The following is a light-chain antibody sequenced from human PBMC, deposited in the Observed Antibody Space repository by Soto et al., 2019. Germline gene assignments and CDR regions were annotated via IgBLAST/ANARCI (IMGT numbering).Light chain of an antibody. V-gene: IGKV3-11*01. Sequence: DIVLTQSPATLSLSPGESSTLSCRASQSFXSYLAWYQRKPGQAPRVLXDDASNRATGSPARLSGSGSGTDFTLTISRLDPEDFAVYYFQQYGSATCTFGPGTKVDIK. CDR2: DAS. CDR3: QQYGSATCT. J-gene: IGKJ3*01. CDR1: QSFXSY.